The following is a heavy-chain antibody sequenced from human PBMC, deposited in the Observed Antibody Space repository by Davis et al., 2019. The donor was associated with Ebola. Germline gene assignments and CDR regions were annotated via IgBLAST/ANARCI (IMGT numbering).Heavy chain of an antibody. J-gene: IGHJ4*02. D-gene: IGHD3-16*01. CDR1: CRSLHTYY. V-gene: IGHV4-59*08. Sequence: SETLSLTCTVSCRSLHTYYWSRIRQAPGKGLEWLGSVYHTGRANYNPPLKSRVTLSVDTSKDQFSLSLTPVTAADTAVYYCARHGPNWGISSRPFDYWGQGALVTVSS. CDR2: VYHTGRA. CDR3: ARHGPNWGISSRPFDY.